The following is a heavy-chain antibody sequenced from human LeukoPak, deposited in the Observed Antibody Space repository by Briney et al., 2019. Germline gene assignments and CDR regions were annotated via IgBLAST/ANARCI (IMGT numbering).Heavy chain of an antibody. CDR3: ASDRSRHYDILTGYYLGGMDV. CDR1: GLSIRSYY. CDR2: IYCSGCP. J-gene: IGHJ6*02. V-gene: IGHV4-59*01. Sequence: SETLSLTCSLSGLSIRSYYWSWIRHPPPKGVEWIGYIYCSGCPNYNPPLKRRDTISVDTSKHQFSLNLSSVTSADPAVYYCASDRSRHYDILTGYYLGGMDVWGQGTTVTVSS. D-gene: IGHD3-9*01.